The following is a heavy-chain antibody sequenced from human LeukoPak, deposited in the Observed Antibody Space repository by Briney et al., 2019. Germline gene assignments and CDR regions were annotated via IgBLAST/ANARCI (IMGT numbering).Heavy chain of an antibody. D-gene: IGHD3-22*01. CDR2: IPYDGSNK. CDR3: ARDRLGIGNRFDP. Sequence: GGSLRLSCAASGFTFSSYAMHWVRQAPGKGLEWVAVIPYDGSNKYYADSVKGRFTISRDNSKNTLYLQMNSLRAEDTAVYYCARDRLGIGNRFDPWGQGTLVTVSS. V-gene: IGHV3-30*04. J-gene: IGHJ5*02. CDR1: GFTFSSYA.